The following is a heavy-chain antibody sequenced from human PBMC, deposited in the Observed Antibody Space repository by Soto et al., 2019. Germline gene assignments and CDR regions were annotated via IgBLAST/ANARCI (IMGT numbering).Heavy chain of an antibody. CDR3: ARGIRDFRSGYCYGMDV. Sequence: SETLSLTCAVYGGSFSGYYWSWIRQPPGKGLEWIGEINHSGSTNYNPSLKSRVTISVDTSKNQFSLKLSSVTAADTAVYYCARGIRDFRSGYCYGMDVWGQGTTVTVSS. J-gene: IGHJ6*02. CDR2: INHSGST. D-gene: IGHD3-3*01. CDR1: GGSFSGYY. V-gene: IGHV4-34*01.